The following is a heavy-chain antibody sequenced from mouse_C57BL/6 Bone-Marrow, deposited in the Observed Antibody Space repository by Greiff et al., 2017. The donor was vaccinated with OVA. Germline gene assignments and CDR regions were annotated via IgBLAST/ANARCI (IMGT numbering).Heavy chain of an antibody. J-gene: IGHJ1*03. D-gene: IGHD1-1*01. CDR1: GFTFSSYA. CDR2: ISSGGDYI. CDR3: TLLLYTWYFDV. V-gene: IGHV5-9-1*02. Sequence: EVQVVESGAGLVKPGGSLKLSCAASGFTFSSYAMSWVRQTPEKRLEWVAYISSGGDYIYYADTVKGRFTISRDNARNTLYLQMSSLKSEDTAMYYCTLLLYTWYFDVWGTGTTVTVSS.